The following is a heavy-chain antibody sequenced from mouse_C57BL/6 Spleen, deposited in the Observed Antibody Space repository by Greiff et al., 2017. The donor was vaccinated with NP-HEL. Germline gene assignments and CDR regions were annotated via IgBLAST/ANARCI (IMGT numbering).Heavy chain of an antibody. D-gene: IGHD2-4*01. CDR2: ISYDGSN. V-gene: IGHV3-6*01. CDR3: ARAIYYDYDGDPNWYFDV. CDR1: GYSITSGYY. J-gene: IGHJ1*03. Sequence: EVKLMESGPGLVKPSQSLSLTCSVTGYSITSGYYWNWIRQFPGNKLEWMGYISYDGSNNYNPSLKNRISITRDTSKNQFFLKLNSVTTEDTATYYCARAIYYDYDGDPNWYFDVWGTGTTVTVSS.